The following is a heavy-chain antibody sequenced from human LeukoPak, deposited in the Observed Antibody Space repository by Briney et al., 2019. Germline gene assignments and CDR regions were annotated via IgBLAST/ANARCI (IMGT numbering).Heavy chain of an antibody. CDR1: GYTLTELS. CDR2: FDPEDGET. D-gene: IGHD3-22*01. Sequence: ASVKVSCKVSGYTLTELSMHWVRQAPGKGLEWMGGFDPEDGETIYAQKFQGRVTMTEDTSTDTAYMELSSLRSEDTAVYYCASYDSSGYRWPFDYWGQGTLVTVSS. CDR3: ASYDSSGYRWPFDY. J-gene: IGHJ4*02. V-gene: IGHV1-24*01.